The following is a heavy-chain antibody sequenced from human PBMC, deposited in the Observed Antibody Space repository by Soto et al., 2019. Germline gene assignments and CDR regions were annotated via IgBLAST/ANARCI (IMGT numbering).Heavy chain of an antibody. CDR2: IKSKTDGGTT. CDR1: GFTFSNAW. CDR3: TTDLGYCSGGSCYSEDPRPGDQIDY. D-gene: IGHD2-15*01. J-gene: IGHJ4*02. V-gene: IGHV3-15*07. Sequence: PGGSLRLSCAASGFTFSNAWMNWVRQAPGKGLEWVGRIKSKTDGGTTDYAAPVKGRFTISRDDSKNTLYLQMNSLKTEDTAVYYCTTDLGYCSGGSCYSEDPRPGDQIDYWGQGTLVTVSS.